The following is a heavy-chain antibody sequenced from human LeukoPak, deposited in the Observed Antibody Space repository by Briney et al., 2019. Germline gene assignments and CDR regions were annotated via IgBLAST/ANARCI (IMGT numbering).Heavy chain of an antibody. D-gene: IGHD2-8*01. CDR3: ARVYLERLTAGYFDH. Sequence: GGSLRLSCAASGFTFSTYAMNWVRQAPGKGLEWVAVISDDGRHNYYADSVKGRFTIFRDNSKSTLYLQMNSLRDDDSAAYFCARVYLERLTAGYFDHWGQGTQVTVSP. V-gene: IGHV3-30*04. CDR2: ISDDGRHN. J-gene: IGHJ4*02. CDR1: GFTFSTYA.